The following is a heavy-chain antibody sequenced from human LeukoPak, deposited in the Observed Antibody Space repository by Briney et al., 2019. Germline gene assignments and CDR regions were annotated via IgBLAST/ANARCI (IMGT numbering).Heavy chain of an antibody. CDR2: IRYDGSNK. V-gene: IGHV3-30*02. D-gene: IGHD2-21*02. Sequence: GGSLRLSCAASGFTFSSYGMHWVRQAPGKGLEWVAFIRYDGSNKYYADSVKGRFTISRDNSKNTLYLQMNSLRAEDTAVYYCAKDGIVVVTAPNYFDYWGQGTLVTVSS. CDR3: AKDGIVVVTAPNYFDY. CDR1: GFTFSSYG. J-gene: IGHJ4*02.